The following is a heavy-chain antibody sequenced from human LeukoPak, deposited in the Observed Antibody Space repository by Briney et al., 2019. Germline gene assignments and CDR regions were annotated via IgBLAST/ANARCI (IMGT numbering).Heavy chain of an antibody. J-gene: IGHJ3*02. CDR1: GFIFSSYN. CDR2: ISRSSTYI. CDR3: ARDDYGDYPGPPLSDNAFDI. D-gene: IGHD4-17*01. Sequence: GGSLRLSCAASGFIFSSYNMNWDRQAPGKGLEWVSSISRSSTYIYYADSVKGRFTVSRDNAKNSLYLQMNGLRAEDTAIYYCARDDYGDYPGPPLSDNAFDIWGQGTMVTVSS. V-gene: IGHV3-21*01.